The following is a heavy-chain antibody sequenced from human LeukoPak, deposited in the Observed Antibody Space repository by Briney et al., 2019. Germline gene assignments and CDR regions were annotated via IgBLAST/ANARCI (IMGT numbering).Heavy chain of an antibody. Sequence: GGSLRLSCAASGFTFSTYSMNWVRQAPGKGLEWVSYISSSSSTIYYADSVKGRFTISRDNSKNTLYLQMNSLRAEDTAVYYCARDNSDCSGGSCYPYYYYYGMDVWGQGTTVTVSS. CDR2: ISSSSSTI. V-gene: IGHV3-48*01. J-gene: IGHJ6*02. D-gene: IGHD2-15*01. CDR1: GFTFSTYS. CDR3: ARDNSDCSGGSCYPYYYYYGMDV.